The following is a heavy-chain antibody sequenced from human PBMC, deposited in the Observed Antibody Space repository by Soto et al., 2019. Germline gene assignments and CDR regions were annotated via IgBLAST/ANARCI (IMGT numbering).Heavy chain of an antibody. V-gene: IGHV4-61*01. D-gene: IGHD4-17*01. J-gene: IGHJ4*02. CDR3: ARGATVTQYDY. CDR2: GSYSGTT. CDR1: GVSVNSGSFY. Sequence: LSLTCTVSGVSVNSGSFYWAWIRQPPGKGLEWIGFGSYSGTTNYKPSLKSRVTISVDTSRSQISLKVTSLTAADTAVYYCARGATVTQYDYWGQGTLVTV.